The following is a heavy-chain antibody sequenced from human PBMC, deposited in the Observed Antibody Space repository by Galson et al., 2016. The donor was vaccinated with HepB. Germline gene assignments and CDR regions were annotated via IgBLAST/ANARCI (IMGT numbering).Heavy chain of an antibody. J-gene: IGHJ6*03. CDR1: GGSISSGNNF. CDR3: ARLSYYYYVDV. Sequence: TLSLTCSVSGGSISSGNNFWSWIRQPAEKGLEWIGRTHPRGNTDVNPSLKSRATVSLDTSKNLFSLTLTSVTAEDTAVYFCARLSYYYYVDVWGRGTTVTVAS. CDR2: THPRGNT. V-gene: IGHV4-61*02.